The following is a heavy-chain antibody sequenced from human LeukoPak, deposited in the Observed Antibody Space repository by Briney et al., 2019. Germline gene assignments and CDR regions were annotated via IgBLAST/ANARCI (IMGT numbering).Heavy chain of an antibody. Sequence: PSQTLSLTCTVSGVSISSGGYYWSWIRQLPGEGLEWIGYIYSSGSTYYNPSLKSRVAISVDTSKSQFSLRLSSVTAADTAVYYCARGDGYSKFDYWGQGTLVTVSS. CDR2: IYSSGST. V-gene: IGHV4-31*03. D-gene: IGHD5-24*01. CDR1: GVSISSGGYY. CDR3: ARGDGYSKFDY. J-gene: IGHJ4*02.